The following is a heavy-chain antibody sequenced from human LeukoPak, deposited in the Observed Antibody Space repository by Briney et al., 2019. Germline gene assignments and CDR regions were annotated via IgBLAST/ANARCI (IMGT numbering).Heavy chain of an antibody. V-gene: IGHV1-18*01. J-gene: IGHJ4*02. CDR1: GYTFTSYG. CDR2: INTYNGNT. D-gene: IGHD6-6*01. CDR3: ARDSSITTRAPGY. Sequence: ASVTVSRKASGYTFTSYGISWVRQAPGQGLEWMGWINTYNGNTNYAQKLQGRVTMTTNTSTSTAYMELKSLRSDDTAMYYCARDSSITTRAPGYWGQGTLVTVSS.